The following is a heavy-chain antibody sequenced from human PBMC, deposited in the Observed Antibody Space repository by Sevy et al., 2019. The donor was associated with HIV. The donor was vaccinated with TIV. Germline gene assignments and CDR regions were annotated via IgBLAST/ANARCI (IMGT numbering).Heavy chain of an antibody. J-gene: IGHJ4*02. CDR1: GFTFSDYY. CDR3: ARDYYGSGRPFDY. CDR2: ISSSSSYT. V-gene: IGHV3-11*06. D-gene: IGHD3-10*01. Sequence: GGSLRLSCAASGFTFSDYYMSWIRQAPGKGLEWVSYISSSSSYTNYADSVKGRFTISRDNAKNSLYLQMNSLRAEDMAVYYCARDYYGSGRPFDYWGQGTLVTVSS.